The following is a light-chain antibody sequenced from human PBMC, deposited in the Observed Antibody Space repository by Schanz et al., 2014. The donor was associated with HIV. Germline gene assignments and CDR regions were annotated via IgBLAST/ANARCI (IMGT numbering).Light chain of an antibody. CDR1: QTVSKN. CDR2: GAS. Sequence: EIVMTQSPGTLSVSPGERATLSCRASQTVSKNLAWYQQKPGQAPRLLIYGASTRVTGIPARFSGSGSGTEFTLTISSLQSEDFATYYCQRYNSYSHTFGQGTKLDIK. CDR3: QRYNSYSHT. V-gene: IGKV3-15*01. J-gene: IGKJ2*01.